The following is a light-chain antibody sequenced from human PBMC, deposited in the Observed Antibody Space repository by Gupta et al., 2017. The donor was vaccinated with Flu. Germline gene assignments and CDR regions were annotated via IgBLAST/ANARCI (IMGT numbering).Light chain of an antibody. Sequence: QSDLTQPSSASGTPGQTVTISCSGSSSNIGANPVSWYQQVPGTAPKLLIYGNNQRPSGVPDRFSGSKSGTSASLAISGLQSENEADYYCAAWDDGLSARVFGGGTKLTVL. CDR1: SSNIGANP. V-gene: IGLV1-44*01. CDR2: GNN. J-gene: IGLJ2*01. CDR3: AAWDDGLSARV.